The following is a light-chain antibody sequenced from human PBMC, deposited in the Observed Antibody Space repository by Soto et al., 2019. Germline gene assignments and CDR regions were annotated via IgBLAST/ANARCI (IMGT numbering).Light chain of an antibody. CDR1: QDIKKF. CDR3: QAFDNLPSIT. V-gene: IGKV1-33*01. J-gene: IGKJ5*01. Sequence: DIQMTQSPSSLSASVGDRVTITCPASQDIKKFLNWYQQKPGKAPKLLIHDASTLETGVPSRFSGSGSGTDFTFIINSLQPEDFATYFCQAFDNLPSITFGQGTRLEIK. CDR2: DAS.